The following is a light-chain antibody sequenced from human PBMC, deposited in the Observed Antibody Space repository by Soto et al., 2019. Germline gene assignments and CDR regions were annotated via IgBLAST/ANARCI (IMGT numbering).Light chain of an antibody. CDR3: CSYAGRPYV. CDR1: SSDVGSYNL. CDR2: EGS. Sequence: QSALTQPASVSGSPGQSITISCTGTSSDVGSYNLVSWYQQHPGKAPKLMIYEGSKRPSGVSNRFYGSKSGNTASLTISGLQAEEEDDYYCCSYAGRPYVFGTGTKVTVL. J-gene: IGLJ1*01. V-gene: IGLV2-23*01.